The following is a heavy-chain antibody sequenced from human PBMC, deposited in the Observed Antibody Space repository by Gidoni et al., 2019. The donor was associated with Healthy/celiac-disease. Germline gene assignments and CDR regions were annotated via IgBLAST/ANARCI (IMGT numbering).Heavy chain of an antibody. Sequence: EVQLVESGGVVVQPGGSLRLSCAAAGFTFDDYTMHWVRQAPGKGLEWVSLISWDGGSTYYADSVKGRFTISRDNSKNSLYLQMNSLRTEDTALYYCAKALGAGSGSPFFDYWGQGTLVTVSS. CDR1: GFTFDDYT. D-gene: IGHD3-10*01. J-gene: IGHJ4*02. V-gene: IGHV3-43*01. CDR3: AKALGAGSGSPFFDY. CDR2: ISWDGGST.